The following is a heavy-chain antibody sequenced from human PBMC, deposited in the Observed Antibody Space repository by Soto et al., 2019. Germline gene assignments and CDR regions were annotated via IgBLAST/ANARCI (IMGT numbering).Heavy chain of an antibody. J-gene: IGHJ4*02. V-gene: IGHV1-8*01. D-gene: IGHD6-25*01. CDR1: GYTFTSYD. CDR3: ASGLVAAAPHAY. Sequence: QVQLVQSGAEVKKPGASVKVSCKASGYTFTSYDINWVRQATGQGLEWMGWMNPNSGNTGYAQKFQGRVTMTRNTSISTAYMELSSLRSADTAVYSCASGLVAAAPHAYWGQGPLVTVSS. CDR2: MNPNSGNT.